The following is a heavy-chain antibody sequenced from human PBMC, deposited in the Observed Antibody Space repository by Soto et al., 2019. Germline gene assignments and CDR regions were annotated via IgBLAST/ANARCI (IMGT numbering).Heavy chain of an antibody. D-gene: IGHD3-3*01. V-gene: IGHV3-21*01. Sequence: WSLRLSCAASGFTFSSYSMNWVRQAPGKGLEWVSSISSSSSYIYYADSVKGRFTISRDNAKNSLYLQMNSLRAEDTAVYYCARSDYDFWSGYYTETYYYYGMDVWGQGTTVTVSS. CDR2: ISSSSSYI. CDR1: GFTFSSYS. J-gene: IGHJ6*02. CDR3: ARSDYDFWSGYYTETYYYYGMDV.